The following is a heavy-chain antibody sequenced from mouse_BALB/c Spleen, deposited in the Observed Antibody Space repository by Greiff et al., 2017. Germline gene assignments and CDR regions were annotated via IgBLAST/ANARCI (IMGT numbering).Heavy chain of an antibody. J-gene: IGHJ3*01. D-gene: IGHD2-4*01. CDR2: ISSGGST. Sequence: VMLVESGGGLVKPGGSLKLSCAASGFTFSSYAMSWVRQTPEKRLEWVASISSGGSTYYPDSVMGRFTISRDNARNILYLQMSSLRSEDTAMYYCARIYYDYAWFAYWGQGTLVTVSA. V-gene: IGHV5-6-5*01. CDR1: GFTFSSYA. CDR3: ARIYYDYAWFAY.